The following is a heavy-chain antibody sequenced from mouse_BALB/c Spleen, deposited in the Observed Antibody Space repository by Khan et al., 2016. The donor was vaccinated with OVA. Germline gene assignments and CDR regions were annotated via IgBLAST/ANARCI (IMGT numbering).Heavy chain of an antibody. CDR2: ISTGDTYT. CDR1: GFTFSTYA. Sequence: EVELVESGGGLVKSGGSLKLSCAASGFTFSTYAMSWVRQTPEKRLEWVATISTGDTYTYYPDSVKGRFTISRDNAKNTLYLQMGSLRSEDTAMYYCARPPITTVVATSYWFFDVWGAGTTVTVST. J-gene: IGHJ1*01. V-gene: IGHV5-9-3*01. D-gene: IGHD1-1*01. CDR3: ARPPITTVVATSYWFFDV.